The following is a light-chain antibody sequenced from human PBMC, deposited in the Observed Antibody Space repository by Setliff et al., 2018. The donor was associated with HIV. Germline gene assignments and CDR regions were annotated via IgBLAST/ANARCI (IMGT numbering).Light chain of an antibody. J-gene: IGLJ1*01. CDR2: DVS. CDR1: SSDIGGYNY. Sequence: SALTQPASVSGSPGQSITISCTGTSSDIGGYNYVSWYRQHPGKAPKLMIYDVSNRPSGVSIRFSASKSGSTASLTISGLQPEDEADYSCSSYTGSGTYVFGTGTKVTVL. V-gene: IGLV2-14*03. CDR3: SSYTGSGTYV.